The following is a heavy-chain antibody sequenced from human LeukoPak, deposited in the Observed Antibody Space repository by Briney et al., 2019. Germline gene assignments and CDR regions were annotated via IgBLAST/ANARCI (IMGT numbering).Heavy chain of an antibody. CDR1: GGSFSGYY. V-gene: IGHV4-34*01. CDR3: ATGTTLAGLDY. Sequence: SETLSLTCAVYGGSFSGYYWSWIRQPPGKGLEWIGEINHSGSTNYNPSLKSRVTISVDTSKNQFSLKLSSVTAADTAVYYCATGTTLAGLDYWGQGTLVAVSS. CDR2: INHSGST. D-gene: IGHD1-1*01. J-gene: IGHJ4*02.